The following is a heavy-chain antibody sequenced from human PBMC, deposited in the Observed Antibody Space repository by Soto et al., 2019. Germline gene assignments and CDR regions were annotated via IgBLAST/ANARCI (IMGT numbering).Heavy chain of an antibody. CDR3: ARDAAIGMNDN. V-gene: IGHV1-18*01. Sequence: QVQLVQSGAEVKKPGASVKVSCKASGYTFTSYGISWVQQAPGQGLEWMGWINAYNGNTKNAQKLQGRVTKTTDTSTRAAYMELRSLRSDDTAVYYCARDAAIGMNDNWGQGTLVTVSS. D-gene: IGHD1-20*01. CDR2: INAYNGNT. CDR1: GYTFTSYG. J-gene: IGHJ4*02.